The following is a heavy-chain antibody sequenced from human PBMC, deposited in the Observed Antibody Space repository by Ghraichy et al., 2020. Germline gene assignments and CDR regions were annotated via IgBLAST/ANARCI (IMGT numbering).Heavy chain of an antibody. D-gene: IGHD1-26*01. CDR2: INYSGKT. Sequence: SETLSLTCAVSGGSISGSYYYWGWIRQPPGKGLEWIGTINYSGKTYYRPSLKSRVTISVDTSKNQFSLKLSSLTAADTAIYYCTRELAGASDYWGLGTLVTVSS. CDR1: GGSISGSYYY. J-gene: IGHJ4*02. V-gene: IGHV4-39*02. CDR3: TRELAGASDY.